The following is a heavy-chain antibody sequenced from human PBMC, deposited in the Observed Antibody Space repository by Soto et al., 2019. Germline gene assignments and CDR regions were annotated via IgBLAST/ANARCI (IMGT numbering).Heavy chain of an antibody. V-gene: IGHV3-64D*06. Sequence: PGASLRLSWSASAFTFSSYAMHWVRQAPEKGLEHVSAVSSNGDDTYYADAVKGRFTISRDNSKNTLYLQMSSLRAEDTAVYYCVKAGYCSSVSCYMAFDYWGRGTLVTVSS. D-gene: IGHD2-2*02. CDR2: VSSNGDDT. CDR3: VKAGYCSSVSCYMAFDY. J-gene: IGHJ4*02. CDR1: AFTFSSYA.